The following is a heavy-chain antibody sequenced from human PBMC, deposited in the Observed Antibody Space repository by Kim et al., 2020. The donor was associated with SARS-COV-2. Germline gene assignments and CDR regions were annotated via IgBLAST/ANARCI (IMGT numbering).Heavy chain of an antibody. J-gene: IGHJ4*02. V-gene: IGHV3-23*01. Sequence: SVKGRFTISRENSKNTLYLQMNSLRAEDTAVYYCASTGTYCSSTSCYPDYWGQGTLVTVSS. D-gene: IGHD2-2*01. CDR3: ASTGTYCSSTSCYPDY.